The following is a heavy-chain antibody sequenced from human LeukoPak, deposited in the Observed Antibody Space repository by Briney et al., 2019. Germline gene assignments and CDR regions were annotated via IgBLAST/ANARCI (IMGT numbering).Heavy chain of an antibody. Sequence: GGSLRLSCAASGFTFSNYWMHWAREAPGRGLEWVSSISTSSSYIYYADSVKGRFTISRDNAKNSLYLQMNSLRVDDTAVYYCARGASVVAGSDDAFDIWGQGTMVTVSS. CDR1: GFTFSNYW. J-gene: IGHJ3*02. D-gene: IGHD6-19*01. V-gene: IGHV3-21*01. CDR2: ISTSSSYI. CDR3: ARGASVVAGSDDAFDI.